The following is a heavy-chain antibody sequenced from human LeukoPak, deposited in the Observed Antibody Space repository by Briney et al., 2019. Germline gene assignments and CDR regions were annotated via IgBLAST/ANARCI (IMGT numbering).Heavy chain of an antibody. Sequence: GGSLRLSCAASRLTFTFAWMGWGCQAPGKGLEWVGRIKSETDGGTTAYGSPVKGRFTISRDDSKQRMFLLINTRRTEDTAMHECTSSGSHLDYWGQGTLVTVSS. D-gene: IGHD1-26*01. J-gene: IGHJ4*02. CDR2: IKSETDGGTT. V-gene: IGHV3-15*01. CDR1: RLTFTFAW. CDR3: TSSGSHLDY.